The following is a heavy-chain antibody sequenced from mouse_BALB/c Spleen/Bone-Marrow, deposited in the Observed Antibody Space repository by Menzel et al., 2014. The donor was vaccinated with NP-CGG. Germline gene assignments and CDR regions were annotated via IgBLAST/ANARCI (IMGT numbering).Heavy chain of an antibody. D-gene: IGHD1-1*02. CDR3: ARTSVVPWYFDL. CDR2: ILAGSGTA. CDR1: GFTFSNYC. J-gene: IGHJ2*01. Sequence: QVQLQQSGAELMKPGASVKISCKATGFTFSNYCIDWVKQRPGQGLEWIGEILAGSGTANYNEKFKGKATFTADTSSNTASMQLSSLTSEDSAHYYCARTSVVPWYFDLWAQGTTLTVSS. V-gene: IGHV1-9*01.